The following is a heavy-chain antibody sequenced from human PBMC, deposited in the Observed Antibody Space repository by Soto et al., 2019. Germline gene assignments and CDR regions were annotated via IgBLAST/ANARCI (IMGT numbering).Heavy chain of an antibody. CDR1: GFTFNSYG. D-gene: IGHD3-10*01. J-gene: IGHJ6*02. V-gene: IGHV3-30*18. CDR3: AKDLTTNMVRGAHYGMDV. Sequence: QVQLVESGGGVVQPGRSLRLSCAASGFTFNSYGMHWVRQAPGKGLEWVAVISYDGSNKYYADSVKGRFTISRDNSKNTLYLQMNSLRAEDTAVYYCAKDLTTNMVRGAHYGMDVWGQGTTVTVSS. CDR2: ISYDGSNK.